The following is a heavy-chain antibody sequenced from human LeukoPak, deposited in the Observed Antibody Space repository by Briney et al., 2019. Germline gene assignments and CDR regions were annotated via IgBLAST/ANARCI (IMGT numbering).Heavy chain of an antibody. CDR1: GFTVSSNY. D-gene: IGHD2-15*01. J-gene: IGHJ4*02. CDR3: ARALDGGPTS. V-gene: IGHV3-66*01. Sequence: GGSLRLSCAASGFTVSSNYMSWVRQAPGRGLEWVSVIYSGGSTYYADSVKGRFTISRDNSKNTLYLQMNSLRAEDTAVYYCARALDGGPTSWGQRTLVTVSS. CDR2: IYSGGST.